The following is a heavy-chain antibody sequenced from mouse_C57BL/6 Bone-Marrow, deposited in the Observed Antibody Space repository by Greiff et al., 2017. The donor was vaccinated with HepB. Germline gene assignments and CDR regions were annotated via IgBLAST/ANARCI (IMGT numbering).Heavy chain of an antibody. V-gene: IGHV5-16*01. CDR2: INYDGSST. CDR3: ARYGNYPAMDY. Sequence: EVHLVESEGGLVQPGSSMKLSCTASGFTFSDYYMAWVRQVPEKGLEWVANINYDGSSTYYLDSLKSRFIISRDNAKNILYLQMSSLKSEDTATYYCARYGNYPAMDYWGQGTSVTVSS. CDR1: GFTFSDYY. J-gene: IGHJ4*01. D-gene: IGHD2-1*01.